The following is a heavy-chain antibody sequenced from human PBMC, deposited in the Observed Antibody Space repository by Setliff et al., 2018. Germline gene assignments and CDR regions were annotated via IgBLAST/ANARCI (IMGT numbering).Heavy chain of an antibody. CDR1: GFTFSNAW. CDR2: IKSKTDGGTT. D-gene: IGHD6-19*01. V-gene: IGHV3-15*01. CDR3: AKDSSGWPHSLISYFQH. J-gene: IGHJ1*01. Sequence: PGGSLRLSCAASGFTFSNAWMSWVRQAPGKGLEWVGRIKSKTDGGTTYYADSVKGRFTISRDNSKNTLYLQMNSLRAEDTAVYYCAKDSSGWPHSLISYFQHWGQGTLVTVSS.